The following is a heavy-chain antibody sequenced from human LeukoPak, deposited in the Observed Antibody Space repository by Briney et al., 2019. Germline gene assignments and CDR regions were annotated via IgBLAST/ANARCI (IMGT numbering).Heavy chain of an antibody. CDR2: ISGSGGAT. V-gene: IGHV3-23*01. D-gene: IGHD3/OR15-3a*01. CDR3: VSLDGVYYYHMDV. J-gene: IGHJ6*02. CDR1: GFTFSSYA. Sequence: GGSLRLSCAASGFTFSSYAMNWVRQTPGKGLEWVSTISGSGGATYYSDSVKGRFTISRDNAKNTLYLQMNSLRAEDSAVYYCVSLDGVYYYHMDVWGQGTTVIVSS.